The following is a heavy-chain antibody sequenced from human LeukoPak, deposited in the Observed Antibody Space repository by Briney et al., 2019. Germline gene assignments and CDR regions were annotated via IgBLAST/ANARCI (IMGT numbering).Heavy chain of an antibody. J-gene: IGHJ3*02. CDR2: ISAYNGNT. CDR1: GYTFTSYG. Sequence: ASVKVSCKASGYTFTSYGISWVRQAPGQGLEWMGWISAYNGNTNHAQKLQGRVTMTTDTSTSTAYMELRSLRSDDTAVYYCARERPVPAARDAFDIWGQGTMVTVSS. V-gene: IGHV1-18*04. CDR3: ARERPVPAARDAFDI. D-gene: IGHD2-2*01.